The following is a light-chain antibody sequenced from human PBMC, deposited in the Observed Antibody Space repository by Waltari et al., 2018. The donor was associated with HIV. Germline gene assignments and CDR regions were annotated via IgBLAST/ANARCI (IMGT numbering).Light chain of an antibody. CDR3: SSFSSSSTPYV. J-gene: IGLJ1*01. V-gene: IGLV2-14*01. CDR1: TSDVGGYNY. Sequence: QSGLTQPASVSGSPGQPLTISCTGTTSDVGGYNYVSWYQQHPGKAPKLIVYEVSNRTSGVSNRFSGSKSGNTASLTISGLQPEDETDYYCSSFSSSSTPYVFGTGTKVTVL. CDR2: EVS.